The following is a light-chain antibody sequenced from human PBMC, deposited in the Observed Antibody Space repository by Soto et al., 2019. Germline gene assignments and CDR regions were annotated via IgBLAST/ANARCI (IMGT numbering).Light chain of an antibody. CDR2: KAS. J-gene: IGKJ1*01. V-gene: IGKV1-5*03. CDR1: QTISSW. CDR3: QQYNSYST. Sequence: DIQMTQSPSPLSGSVGDRVTITCRASQTISSWLAWYQQKPGKAPKLLIYKASTLKSGVPSRFSGSGSGTEFTLTISSLQPGDFATYYCQQYNSYSTFGQGTKVDIK.